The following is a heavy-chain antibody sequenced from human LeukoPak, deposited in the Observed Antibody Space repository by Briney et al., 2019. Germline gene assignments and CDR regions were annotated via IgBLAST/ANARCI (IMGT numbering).Heavy chain of an antibody. V-gene: IGHV3-11*04. CDR1: GFTFSDYY. J-gene: IGHJ3*02. CDR3: ARKMKTGDRVGTFDI. D-gene: IGHD1-1*01. Sequence: PGGSLRLSCAAFGFTFSDYYMSWIRQAPMKGLEWVSSIGTDGSYIYYADSVQGRFTISRDNAKNSLYLQMNSLTAEDTAVYYCARKMKTGDRVGTFDIWGQGTMVTVSS. CDR2: IGTDGSYI.